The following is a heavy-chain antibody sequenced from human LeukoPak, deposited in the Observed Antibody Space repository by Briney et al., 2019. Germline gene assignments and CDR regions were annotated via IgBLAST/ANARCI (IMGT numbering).Heavy chain of an antibody. CDR3: AKGPRGTMIVVVIGYYFDY. Sequence: GGSLRLSCAASGFTFSSYAMSWVRQAPGKGLEWVSAISGSGGSTYYADSVKGRFTISRDNPKNTLYLQMNSLRAEDTAVYYCAKGPRGTMIVVVIGYYFDYWGQGTLVTVSS. CDR1: GFTFSSYA. J-gene: IGHJ4*02. V-gene: IGHV3-23*01. CDR2: ISGSGGST. D-gene: IGHD3-22*01.